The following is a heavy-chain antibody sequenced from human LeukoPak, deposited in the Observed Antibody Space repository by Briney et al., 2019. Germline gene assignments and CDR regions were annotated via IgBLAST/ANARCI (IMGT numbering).Heavy chain of an antibody. CDR2: SSGNGGSATYT. V-gene: IGHV3-23*01. D-gene: IGHD1-26*01. J-gene: IGHJ4*02. CDR1: GFTFNNYA. CDR3: AKIPRYSGTQPPDY. Sequence: GGSLRLSCAASGFTFNNYALSWVRQAPGKGLEWVSTSSGNGGSATYTYYADFVKGRFTISRDNSKNTLYLQMNSLRAEDTAVYYCAKIPRYSGTQPPDYWGQGTLVTVSS.